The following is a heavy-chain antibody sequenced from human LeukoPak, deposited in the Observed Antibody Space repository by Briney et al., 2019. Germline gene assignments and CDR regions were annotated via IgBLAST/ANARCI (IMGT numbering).Heavy chain of an antibody. J-gene: IGHJ3*02. CDR1: GGSISSTSYN. V-gene: IGHV4-39*07. CDR2: IYYSGST. Sequence: PSETLSLTCTVSGGSISSTSYNWGWIRQPPGKGLEWIGTIYYSGSTYYNPSLKSRVTISVDTSKNQFSLKLSSVTAADTAAYYCARGTLPDRWWGDAFDIWGQGTMVTVSS. CDR3: ARGTLPDRWWGDAFDI. D-gene: IGHD2-15*01.